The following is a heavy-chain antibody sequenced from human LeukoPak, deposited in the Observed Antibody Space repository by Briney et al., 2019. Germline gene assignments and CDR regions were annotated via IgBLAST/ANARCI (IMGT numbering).Heavy chain of an antibody. CDR3: ARLINGSPGDY. CDR2: IYYSGNT. V-gene: IGHV4-39*01. Sequence: SETLSLTCIVSGGSISSTTYHWGWVRQPPGKGLEWIGSIYYSGNTYYNPSLKSRLTISVDMPKNQFSLRLSSVTAADTAVYYCARLINGSPGDYWGQGTLVTVSS. CDR1: GGSISSTTYH. J-gene: IGHJ4*02. D-gene: IGHD2-8*01.